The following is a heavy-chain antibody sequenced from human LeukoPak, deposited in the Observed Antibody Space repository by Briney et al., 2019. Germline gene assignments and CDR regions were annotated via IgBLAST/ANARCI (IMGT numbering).Heavy chain of an antibody. J-gene: IGHJ5*02. D-gene: IGHD3-16*01. CDR2: INHSGST. Sequence: SETLSLTCAVYGGSFSGYYWSWIRQPPGKGLEWIGEINHSGSTNCNPSLKSRVTISVDTSKNQFSLKLSSVTAADTAVYYCARGSPLGVSWFDPWGQGTLVIVSS. CDR1: GGSFSGYY. V-gene: IGHV4-34*01. CDR3: ARGSPLGVSWFDP.